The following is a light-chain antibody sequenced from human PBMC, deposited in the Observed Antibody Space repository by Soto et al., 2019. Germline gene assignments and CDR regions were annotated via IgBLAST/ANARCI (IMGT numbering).Light chain of an antibody. CDR3: QPYNDWWT. Sequence: IGMSKSPATVSLSKRERPTLSCRASQSVSSTLAWYQPKPGQPPRLRIYGASTRATGIPARFSGSGSGTEFTLTMRSLQSEDSAVYYCQPYNDWWTCAQGAKVDIK. CDR2: GAS. V-gene: IGKV3-15*01. J-gene: IGKJ1*01. CDR1: QSVSST.